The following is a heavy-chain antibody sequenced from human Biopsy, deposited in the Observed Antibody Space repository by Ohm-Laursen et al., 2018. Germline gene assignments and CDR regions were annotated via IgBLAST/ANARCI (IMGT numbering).Heavy chain of an antibody. Sequence: SETLSLTCTVSGDSLTSGPENWSWIRQSPGQGLEYIGFIYSGGNTNYNPSFKNRVTMSVDTSKNQFYLKLYSVTAADTAVYYCARGRRTSGWPYFDNWGKGALVIVSP. CDR3: ARGRRTSGWPYFDN. CDR2: IYSGGNT. D-gene: IGHD6-19*01. CDR1: GDSLTSGPEN. V-gene: IGHV4-61*01. J-gene: IGHJ4*02.